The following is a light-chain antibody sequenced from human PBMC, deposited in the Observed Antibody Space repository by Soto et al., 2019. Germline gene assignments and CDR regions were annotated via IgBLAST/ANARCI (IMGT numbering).Light chain of an antibody. J-gene: IGKJ3*01. CDR1: QSVSNN. V-gene: IGKV3-15*01. CDR2: GAS. Sequence: EIVLTQSPATLSVFPGEKATLSCGASQSVSNNLDWYHQKPGQAPRPLIYGASTRATGVPARFSGSGSGTEFTLTISSLQSEDSAIYYCQQYSSWPFTVGPGTKVDSK. CDR3: QQYSSWPFT.